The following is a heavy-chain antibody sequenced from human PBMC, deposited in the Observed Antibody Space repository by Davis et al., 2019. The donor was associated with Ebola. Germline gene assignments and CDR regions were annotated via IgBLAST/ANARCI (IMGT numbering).Heavy chain of an antibody. CDR3: ARDEGEGSGWGGAMDV. CDR2: IYHSGST. CDR1: GGSISSSNW. J-gene: IGHJ6*02. Sequence: MPSETLSLTCAVSGGSISSSNWWSWVRQPPGQGLEWIGEIYHSGSTNYNPSLKSRVTISVDKSKNQFSLKLSSVTAADTAVYYCARDEGEGSGWGGAMDVWGQGTTVTVSS. V-gene: IGHV4-4*02. D-gene: IGHD6-19*01.